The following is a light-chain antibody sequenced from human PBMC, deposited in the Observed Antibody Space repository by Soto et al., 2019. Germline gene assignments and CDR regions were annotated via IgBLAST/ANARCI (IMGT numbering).Light chain of an antibody. Sequence: DILLTPSPYSLSVSLGERATINCKSSQSVLYSSNNKNYLAWYQQKPGQPPKLLIYWASTRESGVPDRFNGSGSGTDFTLTISSLQPEDFATYYCQQLHGYPITFGQGTRLEI. CDR1: QSVLYSSNNKNY. CDR3: QQLHGYPIT. J-gene: IGKJ5*01. CDR2: WAS. V-gene: IGKV4-1*01.